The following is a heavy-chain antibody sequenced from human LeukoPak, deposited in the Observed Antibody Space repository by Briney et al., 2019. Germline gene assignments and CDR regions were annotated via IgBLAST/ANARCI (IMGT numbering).Heavy chain of an antibody. V-gene: IGHV4-59*01. CDR3: ARPRGQSLWLPDH. J-gene: IGHJ4*02. D-gene: IGHD5-18*01. CDR2: VDYSGSI. Sequence: PSETLSLTCTVSSGSISRNSWNWIRQSPGEGLEWIRYVDYSGSINYNPSLTSRVTISLDTSKNQFFLTLTSVTGADTAVYYCARPRGQSLWLPDHWGQGTLITVSS. CDR1: SGSISRNS.